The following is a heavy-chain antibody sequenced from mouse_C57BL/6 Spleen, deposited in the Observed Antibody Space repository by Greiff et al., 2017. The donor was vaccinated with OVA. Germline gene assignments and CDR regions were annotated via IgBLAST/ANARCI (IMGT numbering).Heavy chain of an antibody. CDR3: ARLRSSGAMDY. V-gene: IGHV1-80*01. CDR1: GYAFSSYW. Sequence: VQRVESGAELVKPGASVKISCKASGYAFSSYWMNWVKQRPGTGLEWIGQIYPGDGDTNYNGKFKGTATLTADKSSSTAYMQLSSLTSEDSAVYFCARLRSSGAMDYWGQGTSVTVSS. J-gene: IGHJ4*01. CDR2: IYPGDGDT. D-gene: IGHD1-1*01.